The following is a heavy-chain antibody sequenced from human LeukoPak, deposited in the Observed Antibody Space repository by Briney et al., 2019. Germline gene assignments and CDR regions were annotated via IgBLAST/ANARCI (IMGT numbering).Heavy chain of an antibody. Sequence: PGGSLRLSCAASGFTFSSYWMSWVRQAPGKGLEWVANIKEDGSEKYYVDSVKGRFTVSRDIARNSLYLQMNSLRAEDTAVYYCRAVAGDFDYWGQGTLVTVSS. CDR3: RAVAGDFDY. CDR1: GFTFSSYW. D-gene: IGHD6-19*01. V-gene: IGHV3-7*01. CDR2: IKEDGSEK. J-gene: IGHJ4*02.